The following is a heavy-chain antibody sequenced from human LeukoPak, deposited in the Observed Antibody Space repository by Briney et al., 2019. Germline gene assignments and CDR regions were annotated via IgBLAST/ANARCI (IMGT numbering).Heavy chain of an antibody. CDR3: ARESEMITFGGVIAYYFDY. J-gene: IGHJ4*02. CDR2: IYHSGST. D-gene: IGHD3-16*02. Sequence: PSGTLSLTCAVSGGSISSSNWWSWVRQPPGKGLEWIGEIYHSGSTYYNPSLKSRVTISVDRSKNQFSLKLSSVTAADTAVYYCARESEMITFGGVIAYYFDYWGQGTLVTVSS. V-gene: IGHV4-4*02. CDR1: GGSISSSNW.